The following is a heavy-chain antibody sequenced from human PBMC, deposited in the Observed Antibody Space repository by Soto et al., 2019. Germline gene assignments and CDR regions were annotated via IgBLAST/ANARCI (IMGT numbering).Heavy chain of an antibody. J-gene: IGHJ1*01. D-gene: IGHD2-15*01. CDR1: GFTFSSYW. Sequence: EVQLVESGGGLVQPGESLRLSCAASGFTFSSYWMSWVRQAPGKGLEWVANIKEDGSEKYYVDSVKGRFTISRDNAKNSLYLEMNSLRAEDTAVYYCARDVRYCTGGNCYLLRFQYWGQGTLVAVSS. CDR3: ARDVRYCTGGNCYLLRFQY. CDR2: IKEDGSEK. V-gene: IGHV3-7*01.